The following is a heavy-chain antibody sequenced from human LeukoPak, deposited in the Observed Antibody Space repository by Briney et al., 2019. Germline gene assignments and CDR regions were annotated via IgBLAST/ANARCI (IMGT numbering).Heavy chain of an antibody. V-gene: IGHV3-30*18. CDR1: GFTFSSYG. CDR3: AKDYGDYQMGY. J-gene: IGHJ4*02. CDR2: ISYDGSNK. D-gene: IGHD4-17*01. Sequence: PGRSLRLSCAASGFTFSSYGMHWVRQAPGKGLEWVAVISYDGSNKYYADSVKGRFTISRDNSKSTLYLQMNSLRAEDTAVYYCAKDYGDYQMGYWGQGTLVTVSS.